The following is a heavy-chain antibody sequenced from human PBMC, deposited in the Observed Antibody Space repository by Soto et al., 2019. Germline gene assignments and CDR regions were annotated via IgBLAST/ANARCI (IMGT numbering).Heavy chain of an antibody. J-gene: IGHJ5*02. CDR2: IYYSGST. V-gene: IGHV4-31*03. D-gene: IGHD3-3*01. Sequence: SETLSLTCTVSGGSISSGGYYWSWIRQHPGKGLEWIGYIYYSGSTYYNPSLKSRVTISVDTSKNQFSLKLSSVTAADTAVYYCARDNRRVLEWLPWFDPWGQGTLVTVSS. CDR1: GGSISSGGYY. CDR3: ARDNRRVLEWLPWFDP.